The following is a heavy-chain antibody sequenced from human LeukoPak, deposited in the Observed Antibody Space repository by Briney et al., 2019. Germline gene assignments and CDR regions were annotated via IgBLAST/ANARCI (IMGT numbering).Heavy chain of an antibody. D-gene: IGHD1-26*01. Sequence: KPGGSLRLSCVASGFSFSDYYMSWIRQAPGKGLEWVSYISSSGSHTNYADSATGRFTISRNNAKKSLHLQMNSLRAEDTAVYYCARHPDGSLSLDYWGQGTLVTVSS. CDR1: GFSFSDYY. V-gene: IGHV3-11*03. CDR3: ARHPDGSLSLDY. CDR2: ISSSGSHT. J-gene: IGHJ4*02.